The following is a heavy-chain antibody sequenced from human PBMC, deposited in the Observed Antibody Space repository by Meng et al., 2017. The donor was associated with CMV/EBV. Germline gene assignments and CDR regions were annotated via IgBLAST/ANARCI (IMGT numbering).Heavy chain of an antibody. Sequence: GESLKISCAASGFTFSSYWMHWVRQAPGKGLVWVSRINSDGSSTSYADSVKGRSTISRDNAKNTLYLQMNSLRAEDTAVYYCARGSRYGDRLTSMYDAFDIWGQGTMVTVSS. V-gene: IGHV3-74*01. J-gene: IGHJ3*02. D-gene: IGHD4-17*01. CDR2: INSDGSST. CDR3: ARGSRYGDRLTSMYDAFDI. CDR1: GFTFSSYW.